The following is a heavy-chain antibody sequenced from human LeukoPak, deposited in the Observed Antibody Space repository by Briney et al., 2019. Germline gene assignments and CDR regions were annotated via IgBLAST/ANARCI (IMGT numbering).Heavy chain of an antibody. CDR1: GGSISSGNYY. CDR2: IYTSGST. J-gene: IGHJ2*01. Sequence: PSQTLSLTCTVSGGSISSGNYYWSWIRQPAGKGLEWIGRIYTSGSTNYNPSLKSRVTISVDTSKNQFSLKLSPVTAADTAVYYCARELGFGNWYFDLWGRGTLVTVSS. V-gene: IGHV4-61*02. D-gene: IGHD3-10*01. CDR3: ARELGFGNWYFDL.